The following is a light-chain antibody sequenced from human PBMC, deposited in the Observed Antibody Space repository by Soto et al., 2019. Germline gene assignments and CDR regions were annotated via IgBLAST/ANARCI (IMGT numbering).Light chain of an antibody. V-gene: IGKV3-20*01. Sequence: EIVLTQSPGTLSLSPGERATLSCRASQSVGNNFLAWYQQKPGQTPRLLIYGASSRATGIPDRFSGSGSGTDFTLTISRREPDDFAVYYCHQYASSPLTFGGGTKVEIK. CDR3: HQYASSPLT. J-gene: IGKJ4*01. CDR2: GAS. CDR1: QSVGNNF.